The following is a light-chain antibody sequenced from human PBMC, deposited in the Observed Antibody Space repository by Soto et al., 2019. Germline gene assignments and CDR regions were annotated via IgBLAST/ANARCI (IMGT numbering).Light chain of an antibody. CDR1: QSVSNNY. CDR2: GAS. Sequence: EIVLTQSPGTLSLSPGERATLSCRASQSVSNNYLAWYQQKPGQAPRLLIYGASSRATGIPDRFSGSGSGTDFTLTISRLEPEDFAVYYCQQHGGVPRTFGQGTKVEIK. J-gene: IGKJ1*01. V-gene: IGKV3-20*01. CDR3: QQHGGVPRT.